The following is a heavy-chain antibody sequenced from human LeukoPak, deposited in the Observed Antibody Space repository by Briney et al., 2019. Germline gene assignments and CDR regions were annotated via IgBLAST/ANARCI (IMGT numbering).Heavy chain of an antibody. CDR3: GSEKGRFTISRESAKNALFLQMNSLRAEDTAVYYCARVLRYCSGGNCYSGGLGYMDV. CDR2: ISRGGSTK. J-gene: IGHJ6*03. Sequence: GGSLRLSCAASGFTFSDYNMWCIRQAPGKGLEWGSSISRGGSTKYYTDSAKARLPMSRANAQNSLSLQANSLRAEARTTYYAGSEKGRFTISRESAKNALFLQMNSLRAEDTAVYYCARVLRYCSGGNCYSGGLGYMDVWGKGTTVTISS. V-gene: IGHV3-11*04. CDR1: GFTFSDYN. D-gene: IGHD3-10*01.